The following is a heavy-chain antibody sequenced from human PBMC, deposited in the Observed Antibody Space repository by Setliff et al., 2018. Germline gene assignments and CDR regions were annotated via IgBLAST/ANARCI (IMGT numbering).Heavy chain of an antibody. CDR3: ARDFSTGSSS. J-gene: IGHJ5*02. Sequence: GGSLRLSCAASGFTFSTYDMNWVSQAPGKGLEWVANIKQDGGEKYYVGSVKGRFTISRDNANNLRYPHMSSLRAEDTAVYYCARDFSTGSSSWGQGTLVTVSS. D-gene: IGHD2-8*02. CDR1: GFTFSTYD. CDR2: IKQDGGEK. V-gene: IGHV3-7*03.